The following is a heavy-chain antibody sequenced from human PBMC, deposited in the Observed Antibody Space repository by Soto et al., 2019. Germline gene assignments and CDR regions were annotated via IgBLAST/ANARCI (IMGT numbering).Heavy chain of an antibody. CDR1: GFTFSSYG. D-gene: IGHD3-16*01. CDR3: AILRNWDYYGMDV. V-gene: IGHV3-30*03. J-gene: IGHJ6*02. Sequence: GGSLRLSCAASGFTFSSYGMHWVRQAPGKGLEWVAVISYDGSNKYYADSVKGRFTISRDNSKNTLYLQMNSLRAEDTAVYYCAILRNWDYYGMDVWGQGTTVTVSS. CDR2: ISYDGSNK.